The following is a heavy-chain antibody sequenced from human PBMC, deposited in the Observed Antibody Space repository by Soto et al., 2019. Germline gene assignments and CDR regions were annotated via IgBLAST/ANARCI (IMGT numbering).Heavy chain of an antibody. CDR1: GGSISSSSYY. Sequence: SETLSLTCTVSGGSISSSSYYWGWIRQPPGKGLEWIGSIYYSGSTYYNPSLKSRVTISVDTSKNQFSLKLSSVTAADTAVYYCERRLSENLLVGQNGVAFDIWGQGTMVTVSS. V-gene: IGHV4-39*01. CDR2: IYYSGST. D-gene: IGHD2-2*01. CDR3: ERRLSENLLVGQNGVAFDI. J-gene: IGHJ3*02.